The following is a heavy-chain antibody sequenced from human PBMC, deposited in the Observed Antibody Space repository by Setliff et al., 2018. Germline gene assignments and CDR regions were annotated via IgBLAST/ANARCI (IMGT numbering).Heavy chain of an antibody. CDR3: ARLSWNGLRYYGLDV. J-gene: IGHJ6*02. D-gene: IGHD3-3*01. V-gene: IGHV4-59*01. CDR2: IQNSGRA. Sequence: SETLSLTCNVSGVSISSSYWSWVRQPPGKGLQSIGYIQNSGRANYNPSLMSRVSISEDTSKNQLSLKLRSVTAADTAVYYCARLSWNGLRYYGLDVWGQGTTVTVS. CDR1: GVSISSSY.